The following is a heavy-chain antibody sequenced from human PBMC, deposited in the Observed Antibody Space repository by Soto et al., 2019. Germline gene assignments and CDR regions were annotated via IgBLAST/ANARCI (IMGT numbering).Heavy chain of an antibody. V-gene: IGHV3-30*18. D-gene: IGHD5-18*01. CDR3: ANTPPPEYSYGLEYAFDI. J-gene: IGHJ3*02. CDR2: ISYDGSNK. Sequence: VQLVESGGGVVQPGRSLRLSCAASGFTFSSYGMHWVRQAPGKGLEWVAVISYDGSNKYYADSVKGRFTISRDNSKNTLYLQMNSLRAEDTAVYYCANTPPPEYSYGLEYAFDIWGQGTMVTVSS. CDR1: GFTFSSYG.